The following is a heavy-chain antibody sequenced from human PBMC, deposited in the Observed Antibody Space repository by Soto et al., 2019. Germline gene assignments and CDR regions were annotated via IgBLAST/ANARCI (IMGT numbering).Heavy chain of an antibody. D-gene: IGHD1-1*01. CDR2: IYATGTT. CDR1: GASISGFY. J-gene: IGHJ5*02. CDR3: VRDGTKTLRDWFDP. V-gene: IGHV4-4*07. Sequence: PSETLSLTCTVSGASISGFYWSWIRKSAGKGLEWIGRIYATGTTDYNPSLTSRVMMSVDTSKKQFSLKLRSVTAADTAVYYCVRDGTKTLRDWFDPWGQGISVTISS.